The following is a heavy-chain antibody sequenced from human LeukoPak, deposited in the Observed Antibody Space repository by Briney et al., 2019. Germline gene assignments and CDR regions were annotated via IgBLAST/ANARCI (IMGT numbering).Heavy chain of an antibody. CDR3: AKGFSMDHRYNSGKFYNAFDI. CDR1: GFTFTSSA. CDR2: IVVGSGNT. Sequence: ASVKVSCKASGFTFTSSAVQWVRQARGQRLEWIGWIVVGSGNTNYAQKFQERVTITRDMSTSTAYMELSSLRPEDTAVYYCAKGFSMDHRYNSGKFYNAFDIWGQGTMVTVSS. D-gene: IGHD3-10*01. V-gene: IGHV1-58*01. J-gene: IGHJ3*02.